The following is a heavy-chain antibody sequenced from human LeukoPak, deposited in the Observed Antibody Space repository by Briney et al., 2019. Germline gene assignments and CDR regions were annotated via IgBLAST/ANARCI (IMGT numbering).Heavy chain of an antibody. CDR2: IIPSFGTA. V-gene: IGHV1-69*19. J-gene: IGHJ3*02. CDR3: ARAGDCSGGSCYSDDAFDI. Sequence: VASVTVSCKASGGTFSSYAISWVRQAPGQGLEWMGGIIPSFGTANYAQKFQGRVTITADESTSTAYMELSSLRSEDTAVYYCARAGDCSGGSCYSDDAFDIWGQGTMVTVSS. CDR1: GGTFSSYA. D-gene: IGHD2-15*01.